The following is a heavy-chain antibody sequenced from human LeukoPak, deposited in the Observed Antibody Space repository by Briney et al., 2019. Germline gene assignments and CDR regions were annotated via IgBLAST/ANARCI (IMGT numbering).Heavy chain of an antibody. Sequence: SETLSLTCTVSGGSISSYYWSWIRQPPGKGLEWIGYIYYSGSTNYNPSLKSRVTISVDTSKNQFSLQLNSVTPEDTAVYYCARGGLISLANTPLGAFDIWGQGTMVSVSS. D-gene: IGHD3/OR15-3a*01. CDR1: GGSISSYY. V-gene: IGHV4-59*12. CDR3: ARGGLISLANTPLGAFDI. J-gene: IGHJ3*02. CDR2: IYYSGST.